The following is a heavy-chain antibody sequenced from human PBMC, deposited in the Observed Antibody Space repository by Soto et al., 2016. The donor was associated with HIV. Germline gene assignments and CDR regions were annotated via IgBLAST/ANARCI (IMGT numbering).Heavy chain of an antibody. CDR1: GFSFGGYT. V-gene: IGHV3-21*02. CDR2: ISSSSNQK. CDR3: ARGKAGNYLGY. Sequence: EVQLVESGGGPVKPGGPVRLSCAASGFSFGGYTMTWARQTPGKGLEWLADISSSSNQKNYVESVKGRFTISRDNTKNSLYLQMNSLRAEDTAVYYCARGKAGNYLGYWGQGTLVIVSA. J-gene: IGHJ4*02.